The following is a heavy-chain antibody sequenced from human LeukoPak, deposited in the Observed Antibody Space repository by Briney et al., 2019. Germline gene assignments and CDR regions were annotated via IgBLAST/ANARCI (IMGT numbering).Heavy chain of an antibody. D-gene: IGHD4-23*01. J-gene: IGHJ4*02. Sequence: GGSLRLSCEASGFTFHTYNMFWVRQAPGKRLESVAVFSYDGKHIDYAASVQGRFIISRDITRDTLHLDMSNLRDEDTAVYYCASGAVVHYFDYWGQGTLVTVSS. V-gene: IGHV3-30*04. CDR1: GFTFHTYN. CDR2: FSYDGKHI. CDR3: ASGAVVHYFDY.